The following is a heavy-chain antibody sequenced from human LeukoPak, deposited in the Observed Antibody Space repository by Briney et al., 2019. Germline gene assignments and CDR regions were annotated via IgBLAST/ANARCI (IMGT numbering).Heavy chain of an antibody. CDR3: ARERDYGGNSLGFDY. Sequence: VQPGGSLRLSCAASGFTFSSYSMHWVRQAPGKGLEWVSYISSSSTIYYADSVRGRFTISRDNAKNSLYLQMNSLRAEDTAVYYCARERDYGGNSLGFDYWGQGTLVTVSS. J-gene: IGHJ4*02. CDR2: ISSSSTI. D-gene: IGHD4-23*01. CDR1: GFTFSSYS. V-gene: IGHV3-48*01.